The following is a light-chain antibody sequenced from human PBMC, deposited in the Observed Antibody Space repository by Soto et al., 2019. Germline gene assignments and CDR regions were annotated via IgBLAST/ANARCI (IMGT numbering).Light chain of an antibody. CDR3: CSYPGSSIIYV. V-gene: IGLV2-23*02. CDR1: SNYNL. J-gene: IGLJ1*01. Sequence: QSVLTQPASVSGSPGQSITISCTGTSNYNLVSWYQQHPGKAPKLVIYEVSERPSGVSNRFSGSKSGNTASLTISGLQAEDEADYYCCSYPGSSIIYVFGTGTKVTVL. CDR2: EVS.